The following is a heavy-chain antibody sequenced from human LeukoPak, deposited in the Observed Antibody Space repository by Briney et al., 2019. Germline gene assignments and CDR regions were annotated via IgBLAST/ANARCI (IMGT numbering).Heavy chain of an antibody. CDR1: GITFSSYG. D-gene: IGHD2/OR15-2a*01. CDR3: AREGPRGNSQFDY. Sequence: GGSLRLSCAASGITFSSYGMHWVRQAPGKGLEWVALIWYDGSNKYYADSVKGRLTISRDNSKNTLYLQMNSLRAEDTAVCYCAREGPRGNSQFDYWGQGTLVTVSS. J-gene: IGHJ4*02. V-gene: IGHV3-33*01. CDR2: IWYDGSNK.